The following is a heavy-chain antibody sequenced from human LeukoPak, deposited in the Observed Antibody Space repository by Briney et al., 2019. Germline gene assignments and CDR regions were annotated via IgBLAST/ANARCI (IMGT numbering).Heavy chain of an antibody. CDR2: INPNSGGT. Sequence: ASVKVSCKVSGYTFTGYYMHWVRQAPGQGLEWMGWINPNSGGTNYAQKFQGRVTMTRDTSISTAYMELGRLRSDDTAVYYCARSGIVVVPAATTSYNWFDPWGQGTLVTISS. CDR3: ARSGIVVVPAATTSYNWFDP. V-gene: IGHV1-2*02. CDR1: GYTFTGYY. J-gene: IGHJ5*02. D-gene: IGHD2-2*01.